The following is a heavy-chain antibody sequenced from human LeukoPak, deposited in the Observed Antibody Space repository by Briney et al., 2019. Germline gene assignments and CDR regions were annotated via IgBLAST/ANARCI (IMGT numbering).Heavy chain of an antibody. Sequence: GASVTVSCKSSGYTFTSNGMNWVRQAPGQGLEWMGWINTNTGNPTYAQGFTGRFVFSLDTSVSTAYLQISSLKAEDTAVYYCARELDILTYPTFAYWGQGTLVTVSS. J-gene: IGHJ4*02. CDR1: GYTFTSNG. CDR3: ARELDILTYPTFAY. V-gene: IGHV7-4-1*02. CDR2: INTNTGNP. D-gene: IGHD3-9*01.